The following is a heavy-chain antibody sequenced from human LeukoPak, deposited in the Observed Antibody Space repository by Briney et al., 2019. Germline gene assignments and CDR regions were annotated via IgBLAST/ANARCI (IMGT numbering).Heavy chain of an antibody. J-gene: IGHJ5*02. CDR3: AKAGGWSDISWFDP. CDR2: IRYDGSNK. V-gene: IGHV3-30*02. D-gene: IGHD6-19*01. CDR1: GFTFSSYG. Sequence: GGSLRLSCAASGFTFSSYGMYWVRQAPGKGLEWVAFIRYDGSNKYYADSVKGRFTISRDNSKNTLYLQMNSLRAEDTAVYYCAKAGGWSDISWFDPWGQGTLVTVSS.